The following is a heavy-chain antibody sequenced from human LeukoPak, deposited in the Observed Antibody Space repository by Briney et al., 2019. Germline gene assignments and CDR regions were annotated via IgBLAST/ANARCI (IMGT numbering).Heavy chain of an antibody. CDR1: GFTSSSYA. Sequence: GGSLRLSCAASGFTSSSYAMSWVRQAPGKGLEWVANIKQDGSEKYYVDSVKGRFTISRDNAKNSLYLQMNSLRAEDTAVYYCARVISRQWLVKRSLYYFDYWGQGTLVTVSS. D-gene: IGHD6-19*01. J-gene: IGHJ4*02. V-gene: IGHV3-7*03. CDR3: ARVISRQWLVKRSLYYFDY. CDR2: IKQDGSEK.